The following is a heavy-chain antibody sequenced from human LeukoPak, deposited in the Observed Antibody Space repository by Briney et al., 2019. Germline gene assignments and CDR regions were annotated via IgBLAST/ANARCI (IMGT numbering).Heavy chain of an antibody. D-gene: IGHD6-19*01. J-gene: IGHJ4*02. Sequence: ASVKVSRKASGYTFTGYYMHWVRQAPGQGLEWMGWINPNSGGTNYAQKFQGRVTMTRDTSISTAYMELSRLRSDDTAVYYCARDQSSGWYHFDYWGQGTLVTVSS. CDR2: INPNSGGT. CDR1: GYTFTGYY. V-gene: IGHV1-2*02. CDR3: ARDQSSGWYHFDY.